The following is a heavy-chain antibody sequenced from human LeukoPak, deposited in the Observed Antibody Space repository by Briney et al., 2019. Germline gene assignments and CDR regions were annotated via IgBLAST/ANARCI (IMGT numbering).Heavy chain of an antibody. CDR2: ISAYNGNT. CDR1: GYTFTSYG. CDR3: ARDCPTVRSGGSCYVDNIDYYYYYGMDV. V-gene: IGHV1-18*01. Sequence: GASVKVSCKASGYTFTSYGISWVRQAPGQGLEWMGWISAYNGNTNYAQKLQGRVTMTTDTSTSTAYMELRSLRSDDTAVYYCARDCPTVRSGGSCYVDNIDYYYYYGMDVWGQGTTVTVSS. J-gene: IGHJ6*02. D-gene: IGHD2-15*01.